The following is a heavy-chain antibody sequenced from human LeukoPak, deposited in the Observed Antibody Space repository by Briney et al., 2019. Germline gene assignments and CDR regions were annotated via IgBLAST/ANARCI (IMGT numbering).Heavy chain of an antibody. Sequence: KPSETLSLTCTVSGGSIISYYWSWIRQPPGKGLEWIGYIYYSGGTNYNPSLKSRLTISVDTSKNQFSLKLSSVTAADTAVYYCARGVRYSSGWYYFDYWGQGTLVTVSS. V-gene: IGHV4-59*12. D-gene: IGHD6-19*01. J-gene: IGHJ4*02. CDR2: IYYSGGT. CDR3: ARGVRYSSGWYYFDY. CDR1: GGSIISYY.